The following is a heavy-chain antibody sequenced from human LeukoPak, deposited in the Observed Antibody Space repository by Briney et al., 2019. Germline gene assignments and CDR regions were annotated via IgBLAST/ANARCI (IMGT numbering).Heavy chain of an antibody. J-gene: IGHJ4*02. D-gene: IGHD6-19*01. V-gene: IGHV3-23*01. CDR2: ISGSGGST. CDR1: GFTFSSYA. Sequence: GGSLRLSCAASGFTFSSYAMSWVRQAPGKGLEWVSAISGSGGSTYYADSVKGRFTISRDNSKNMLYLQMNSLRAEDTAVYYCAKDGTSVAAGSIYFDYWGKGTLVTVSS. CDR3: AKDGTSVAAGSIYFDY.